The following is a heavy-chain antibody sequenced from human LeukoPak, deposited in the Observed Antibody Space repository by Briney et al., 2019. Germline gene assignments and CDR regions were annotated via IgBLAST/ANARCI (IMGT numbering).Heavy chain of an antibody. Sequence: SETLSLTCTVSGGSISSSSYYWGWIRQPPGKGLEWIGSIYYSGSTYYNPSLKSRVTISVDTFKNQFSLKLSSVTAADTAVYYCARDEGSSGWYDYWGQGTLVTVSS. V-gene: IGHV4-39*07. CDR1: GGSISSSSYY. CDR2: IYYSGST. J-gene: IGHJ4*02. D-gene: IGHD6-19*01. CDR3: ARDEGSSGWYDY.